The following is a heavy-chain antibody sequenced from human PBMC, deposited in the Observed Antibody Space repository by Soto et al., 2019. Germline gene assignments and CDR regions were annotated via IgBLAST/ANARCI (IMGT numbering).Heavy chain of an antibody. V-gene: IGHV3-48*01. Sequence: GGSLRLSCAASGFTFSSYSMNWVRQAPGKGLEWVSYISSSSSTIYYADSVKGRFTISRDNAKNSLYLQMNSLRAEDTAVYYCARPGYCSSTSCNNWFDPWGQGTLVTVSS. CDR1: GFTFSSYS. CDR3: ARPGYCSSTSCNNWFDP. J-gene: IGHJ5*02. D-gene: IGHD2-2*03. CDR2: ISSSSSTI.